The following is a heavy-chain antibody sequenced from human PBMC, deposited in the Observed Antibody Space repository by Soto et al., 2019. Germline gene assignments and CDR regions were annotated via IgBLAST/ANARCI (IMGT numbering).Heavy chain of an antibody. CDR3: ARKNQLDYYYYGMDV. CDR1: GGTFSSYA. V-gene: IGHV1-69*13. CDR2: IIPIFGTA. D-gene: IGHD2-2*01. J-gene: IGHJ6*02. Sequence: SVKVSCKASGGTFSSYAISWVRQAPGQGLEWMGGIIPIFGTANYAQKFQGRVTITADESTSTAYMELSSLRSEDTAVYYCARKNQLDYYYYGMDVWGQGTTVTASS.